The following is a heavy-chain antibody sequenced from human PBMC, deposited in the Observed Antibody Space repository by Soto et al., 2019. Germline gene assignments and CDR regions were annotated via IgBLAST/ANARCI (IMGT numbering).Heavy chain of an antibody. CDR3: AKDTGRDVDLDS. J-gene: IGHJ5*01. V-gene: IGHV3-23*01. Sequence: EVQLLEYGGGLVQPGGSLRLSCATSGFTFVNYAMSWVRQAPGKELEWVASVRGGGHTDYADSVKGRFTISRDNFRNTFYLQMNSLRAEDTAMYYCAKDTGRDVDLDSWGQGTLVTVSS. D-gene: IGHD5-12*01. CDR2: VRGGGHT. CDR1: GFTFVNYA.